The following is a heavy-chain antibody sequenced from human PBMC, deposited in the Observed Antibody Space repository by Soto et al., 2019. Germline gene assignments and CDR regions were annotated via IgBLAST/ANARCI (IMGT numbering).Heavy chain of an antibody. J-gene: IGHJ2*01. CDR1: GASISKTSSY. CDR3: VRRVNTPSWYFDL. CDR2: INYSGTA. D-gene: IGHD2-15*01. V-gene: IGHV4-39*01. Sequence: QVELQQSGPGVVKPSETLSLTCSVSGASISKTSSYWGWVRQSPGKGLEWIGSINYSGTAYYSPSLRSRVPLSVDTSAHQSSLRLMSVTAADTAFYFSVRRVNTPSWYFDLLGREKPVIVSS.